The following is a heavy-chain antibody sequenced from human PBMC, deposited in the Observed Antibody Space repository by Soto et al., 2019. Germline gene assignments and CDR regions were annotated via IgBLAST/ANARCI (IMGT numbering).Heavy chain of an antibody. CDR1: GGAFSSYA. CDR2: IIPIFGTA. Sequence: QVQLVQSGAEVKKPGSSVKVSCKASGGAFSSYAISWVRQAPGQGLEWMGGIIPIFGTANYAQKFQGRVTITADESTSTAYMELSSLRSDDTAVYYGAREGASGSHIGYWGQGTLVTVSS. D-gene: IGHD3-22*01. CDR3: AREGASGSHIGY. J-gene: IGHJ4*02. V-gene: IGHV1-69*01.